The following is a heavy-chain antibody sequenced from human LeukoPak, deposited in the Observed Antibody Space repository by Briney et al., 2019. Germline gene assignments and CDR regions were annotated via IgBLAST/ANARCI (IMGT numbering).Heavy chain of an antibody. J-gene: IGHJ4*02. V-gene: IGHV3-7*01. CDR3: ARPFSDLVSSDY. CDR1: GFIFSRYW. D-gene: IGHD5/OR15-5a*01. Sequence: GGSLRLSCAASGFIFSRYWMSWVRQAPGKGLEWVANINQEGSEKYYVDSVKGRFTSSRDNAKSSLYLQMNSLRVEDTAVYYCARPFSDLVSSDYWGQGILVTVSS. CDR2: INQEGSEK.